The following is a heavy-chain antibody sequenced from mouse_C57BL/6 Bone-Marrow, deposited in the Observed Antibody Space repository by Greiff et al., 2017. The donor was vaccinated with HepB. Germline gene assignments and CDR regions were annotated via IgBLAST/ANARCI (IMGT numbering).Heavy chain of an antibody. CDR2: ISSGGSYT. D-gene: IGHD1-1*01. J-gene: IGHJ3*01. CDR3: ARGGIYYGSSSAWFAY. V-gene: IGHV5-6*01. CDR1: GFTFSSYG. Sequence: EVQRVDSGGDLVKPGGSLKLSCAASGFTFSSYGMSWVRQTPDKRLEWVATISSGGSYTYYPDSVKGRFTISRDNAKNTLYLQMSSLKSEDTAMYYCARGGIYYGSSSAWFAYWGQGTLVTVSA.